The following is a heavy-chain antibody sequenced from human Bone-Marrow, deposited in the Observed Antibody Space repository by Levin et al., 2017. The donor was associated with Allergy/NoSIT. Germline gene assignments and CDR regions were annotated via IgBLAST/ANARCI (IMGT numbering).Heavy chain of an antibody. CDR1: GYTFTSFD. J-gene: IGHJ4*02. V-gene: IGHV1-18*01. D-gene: IGHD3-10*01. Sequence: ASVKVSCMASGYTFTSFDISWVRQAPGQGLEWMGWISAHNGNTKYAQKIQGRVTMTTDTSTTTAYMELRSLKSDDTAVYSCAASISLVRGVPQYYFDYWGQGSLVTVSS. CDR3: AASISLVRGVPQYYFDY. CDR2: ISAHNGNT.